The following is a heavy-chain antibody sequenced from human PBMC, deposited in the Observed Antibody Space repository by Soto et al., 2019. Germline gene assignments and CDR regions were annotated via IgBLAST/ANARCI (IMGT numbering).Heavy chain of an antibody. V-gene: IGHV3-33*05. D-gene: IGHD3-16*01. CDR3: ARWGTTGGLDV. CDR2: TSYDGSNN. J-gene: IGHJ4*02. Sequence: QVQLVESGGGVVQPGTSLRLSCVGSGFTFRSYVIHWVRQAPGKGLEWVALTSYDGSNNFYGDSVKGRFTISRDNSRNTVELQRDSLRLEDTALYYFARWGTTGGLDVWGQGTLVSVSS. CDR1: GFTFRSYV.